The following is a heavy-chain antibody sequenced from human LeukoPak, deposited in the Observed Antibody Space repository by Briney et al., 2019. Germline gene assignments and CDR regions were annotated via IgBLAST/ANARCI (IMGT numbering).Heavy chain of an antibody. V-gene: IGHV3-53*04. Sequence: GGSLRLSCAASEFTVSSNYMSWVRQAPGKGLEWVSGIYIGGRTYYTDSVKGRFTISRHNSKNTLYLQMNSLRGEDTAVYYCATIGGDYVSFDKWGEGTLVTVT. CDR2: IYIGGRT. CDR1: EFTVSSNY. CDR3: ATIGGDYVSFDK. J-gene: IGHJ4*02. D-gene: IGHD4-17*01.